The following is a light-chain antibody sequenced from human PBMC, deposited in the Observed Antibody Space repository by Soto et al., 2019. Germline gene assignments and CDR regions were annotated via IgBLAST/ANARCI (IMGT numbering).Light chain of an antibody. CDR3: QQYYSTPQT. CDR1: QSVLYSSNNKNY. J-gene: IGKJ1*01. V-gene: IGKV4-1*01. CDR2: WAS. Sequence: SPDSLSVSLGERATINCKSSQSVLYSSNNKNYLAWYQQKPGQPPKLLIYWASTRESGVPDRFSGSGSGTDFTLTISSLQAEDVAVYYCQQYYSTPQTFGQGTKVDIK.